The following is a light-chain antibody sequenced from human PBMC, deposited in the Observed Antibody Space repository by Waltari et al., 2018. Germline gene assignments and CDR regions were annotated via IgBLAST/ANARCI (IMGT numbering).Light chain of an antibody. Sequence: EIVLTQSPGTLSLSPGERATLSCRASQSVDNTYLAWYQKKPGKAPRLLIFAASSRATVIPDRFSGGGSGTDFTLTISRLEPEDFAVYYCQQYGGSLPYTFGQGTKLEIK. CDR1: QSVDNTY. J-gene: IGKJ2*01. V-gene: IGKV3-20*01. CDR3: QQYGGSLPYT. CDR2: AAS.